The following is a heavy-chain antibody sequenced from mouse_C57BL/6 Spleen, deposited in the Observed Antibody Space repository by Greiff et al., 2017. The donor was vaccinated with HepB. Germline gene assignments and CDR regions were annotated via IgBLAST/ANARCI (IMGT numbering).Heavy chain of an antibody. D-gene: IGHD2-1*01. Sequence: VQLQQPGAELVKPGASVKLSCKASGYTFTSYWMHWVKQRPGQGLEWIGMIHPNSGSTNYNEKFKSKATLTVDKSSSTAYMQLSSLTSEDSAVYYCARWRNYGNSYAMDYWGQGTSVTVSS. CDR3: ARWRNYGNSYAMDY. CDR1: GYTFTSYW. J-gene: IGHJ4*01. V-gene: IGHV1-64*01. CDR2: IHPNSGST.